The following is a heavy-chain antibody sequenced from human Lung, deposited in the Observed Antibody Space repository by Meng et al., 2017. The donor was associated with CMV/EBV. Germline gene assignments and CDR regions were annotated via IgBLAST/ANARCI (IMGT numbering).Heavy chain of an antibody. CDR1: GYTFTNYG. Sequence: QVRLGQSGGGVKKPGASVKVSCKASGYTFTNYGITWGRQAPGQGLEWMGWISAYNGNTNYAQTLQGRVTMTTDTSTSTAYMELGSLRSDDTAVYYCARVEVGITSGDYWGQGTLVTVSS. V-gene: IGHV1-18*01. CDR3: ARVEVGITSGDY. D-gene: IGHD1-26*01. CDR2: ISAYNGNT. J-gene: IGHJ4*02.